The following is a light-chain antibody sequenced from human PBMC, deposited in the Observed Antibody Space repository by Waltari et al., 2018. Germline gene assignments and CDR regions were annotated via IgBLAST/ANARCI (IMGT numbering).Light chain of an antibody. CDR3: QQRSNWLT. V-gene: IGKV3-11*01. Sequence: EILSTQSPATLSLSPAERAILSCRASRSVSRFLPVYQQRPGQAPRLLIYDASNRASGIPARFSGSGFGTEFTLTISSLEPEDFAVYYCQQRSNWLTFGGGTKVEMK. CDR1: RSVSRF. CDR2: DAS. J-gene: IGKJ4*01.